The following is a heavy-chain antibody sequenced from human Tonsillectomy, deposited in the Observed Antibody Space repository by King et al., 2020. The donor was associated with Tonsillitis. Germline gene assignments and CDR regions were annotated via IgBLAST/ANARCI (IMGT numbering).Heavy chain of an antibody. V-gene: IGHV3-43D*03. CDR1: GFTFDDYA. D-gene: IGHD6-19*01. CDR2: ISWDGGST. CDR3: AKEGDSSGWTGNVDY. J-gene: IGHJ4*02. Sequence: VQLVESGGVVVQPGGSLRLSCAASGFTFDDYAMHWVRQAPGKGLEGVSLISWDGGSTYYADSVKGRFTISRDNSKNSLYLQMNSLRAEDTALYYCAKEGDSSGWTGNVDYWGQGTLVTVAS.